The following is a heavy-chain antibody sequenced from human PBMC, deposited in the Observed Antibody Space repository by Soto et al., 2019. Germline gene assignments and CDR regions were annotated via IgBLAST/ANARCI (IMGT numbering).Heavy chain of an antibody. CDR2: ISWNSGSI. J-gene: IGHJ4*03. D-gene: IGHD6-6*01. CDR1: GFTFDDYA. V-gene: IGHV3-9*01. CDR3: AKVALQEEQLVLGFFDY. Sequence: GGSLRLSCAASGFTFDDYAMHWVRQASGKGLEWVSGISWNSGSIGYADSVKGRFTISRDNAKNSLYLQMNSLRAEDTALYYCAKVALQEEQLVLGFFDYWGQGTEVTVSS.